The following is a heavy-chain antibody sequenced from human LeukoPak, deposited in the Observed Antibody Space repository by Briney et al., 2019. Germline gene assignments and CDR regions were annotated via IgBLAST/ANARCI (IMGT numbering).Heavy chain of an antibody. J-gene: IGHJ4*02. Sequence: ASVKVSCKVSGYTLTQLAIHWVRQAPGKGLVWMGGFDPEDGETVYAQKFQDRVTMTEDTSTDTASMELTSLASEDTAVYYCATQARGYFYYWGQGTLVTVSS. V-gene: IGHV1-24*01. CDR1: GYTLTQLA. CDR3: ATQARGYFYY. CDR2: FDPEDGET.